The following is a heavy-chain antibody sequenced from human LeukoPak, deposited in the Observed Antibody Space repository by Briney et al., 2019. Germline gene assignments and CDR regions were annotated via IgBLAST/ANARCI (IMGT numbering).Heavy chain of an antibody. D-gene: IGHD3-22*01. CDR2: ISSSSSTI. CDR1: GFTFSSYS. Sequence: GGSLRLSCAASGFTFSSYSMNWVRQAPGKGLEWVSYISSSSSTIYYADSVKGRFTISRDNAKNSLYLQMNSLRAEDTAVYYCARGSDYYDSSGIPQAFDIWGQGTMVTVSS. J-gene: IGHJ3*02. CDR3: ARGSDYYDSSGIPQAFDI. V-gene: IGHV3-48*04.